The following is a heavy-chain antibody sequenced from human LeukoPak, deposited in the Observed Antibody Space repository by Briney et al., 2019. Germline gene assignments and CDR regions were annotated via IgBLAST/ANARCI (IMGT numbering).Heavy chain of an antibody. D-gene: IGHD3-3*01. J-gene: IGHJ4*02. V-gene: IGHV4-39*07. Sequence: PSETLSLTCTVSGGSISSSSYYWGWIRQPPGKGLEWIGSIYYSGSTYYNPSLKSRVTISVDTSKNQFSLKLSSVTAADTAVYYCATLGGALITNWGQGTLVTVSS. CDR3: ATLGGALITN. CDR2: IYYSGST. CDR1: GGSISSSSYY.